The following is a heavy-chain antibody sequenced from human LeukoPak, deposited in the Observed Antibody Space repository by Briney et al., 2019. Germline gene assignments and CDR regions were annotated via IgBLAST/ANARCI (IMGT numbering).Heavy chain of an antibody. CDR3: ARGGWSRGWFDP. D-gene: IGHD6-19*01. CDR1: GFTFSSYA. Sequence: PGGSLRLSCAASGFTFSSYAMSWVRQAPGKGLEWVSAISGSGGSTYYADSVKGRFTISRDNSKNTLYLQMNSLRAEDTAVYYCARGGWSRGWFDPWGQGTLVTVSS. V-gene: IGHV3-23*01. J-gene: IGHJ5*02. CDR2: ISGSGGST.